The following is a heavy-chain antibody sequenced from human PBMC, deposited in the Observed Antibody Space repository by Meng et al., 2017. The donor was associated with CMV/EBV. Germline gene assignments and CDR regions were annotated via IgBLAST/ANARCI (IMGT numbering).Heavy chain of an antibody. CDR2: IKSKTDGGTT. CDR3: TTVRITMVRGVPWFDP. J-gene: IGHJ5*02. V-gene: IGHV3-15*07. Sequence: TFSNAWMNWVRPAPGKGLEWVGRIKSKTDGGTTDYAAPVKGRFTISRDDSKNTLYLQMNSLKTEDTAVYYCTTVRITMVRGVPWFDPWGQGTLVTVSS. CDR1: TFSNAW. D-gene: IGHD3-10*01.